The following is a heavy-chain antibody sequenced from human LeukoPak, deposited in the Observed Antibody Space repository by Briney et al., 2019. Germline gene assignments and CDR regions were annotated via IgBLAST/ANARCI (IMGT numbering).Heavy chain of an antibody. D-gene: IGHD6-19*01. Sequence: SETLSLTCTVSGDSISISSYYWGWIRQPPGQGVEWIGSVYYTGSTHYNPSLKSRVTMSVDTSKKQFYLTVTSVTAADTAAYFCARHSYRWYNNGLYINYFDYWGQGTLVTVSS. J-gene: IGHJ4*02. V-gene: IGHV4-39*01. CDR3: ARHSYRWYNNGLYINYFDY. CDR1: GDSISISSYY. CDR2: VYYTGST.